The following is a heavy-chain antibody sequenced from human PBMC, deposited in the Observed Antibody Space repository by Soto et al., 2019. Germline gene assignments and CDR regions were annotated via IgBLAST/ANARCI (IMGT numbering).Heavy chain of an antibody. Sequence: PGGSLRLSCPASGFLVSDTYVNWVRQAPGKGLEWVSVISNRGDTHYADSVRGRFSLSRDISDNTLHLQMNNLRVEDTAVYYCAREPRYCRGGSCSITGDAYDIWGQGTMVTVSS. CDR2: ISNRGDT. D-gene: IGHD2-15*01. CDR1: GFLVSDTY. J-gene: IGHJ3*02. CDR3: AREPRYCRGGSCSITGDAYDI. V-gene: IGHV3-66*01.